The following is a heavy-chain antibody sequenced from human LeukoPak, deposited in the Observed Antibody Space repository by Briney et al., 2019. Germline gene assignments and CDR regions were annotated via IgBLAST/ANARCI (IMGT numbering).Heavy chain of an antibody. CDR2: VSKSDGTT. CDR3: AKEDSDSLWPPEHLTHPKDY. D-gene: IGHD5-18*01. V-gene: IGHV3-23*01. Sequence: GGSLRLSCAASGFTFTTYAMSWVRQAPGKGLEWVSSVSKSDGTTYYADSVKGRFTISRDNSKNTLYLQMNSLRAEDTAVYYCAKEDSDSLWPPEHLTHPKDYWGQGTLVTVSS. J-gene: IGHJ4*02. CDR1: GFTFTTYA.